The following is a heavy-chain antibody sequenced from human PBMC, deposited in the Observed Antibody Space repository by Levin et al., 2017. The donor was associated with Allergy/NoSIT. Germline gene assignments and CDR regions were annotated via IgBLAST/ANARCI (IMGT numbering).Heavy chain of an antibody. D-gene: IGHD3-16*01. CDR1: GFIFADHY. CDR3: SRSLFGEGNFDF. Sequence: GGSLRLSCAASGFIFADHYMDWLRQAPGKGLEWIARSRDRARRHTIEYAASVKGRFIISRDFSKNSVFLQMNSLRTEDTAVYYCSRSLFGEGNFDFWGQGTLATVSS. CDR2: SRDRARRHTI. V-gene: IGHV3-72*01. J-gene: IGHJ4*02.